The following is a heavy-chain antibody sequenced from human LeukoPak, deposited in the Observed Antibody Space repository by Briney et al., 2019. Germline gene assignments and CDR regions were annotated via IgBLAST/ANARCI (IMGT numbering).Heavy chain of an antibody. V-gene: IGHV3-53*01. Sequence: GGSLRLSCAASGFTVSSNYMSWVRQAPGKGLEWVSVIYSGGSTYYADSVKGRFTISRDNSKNTLYLQMNSLRAEDTAVYYCARVFAEVYYYYGMDVWGQGTTVTVSS. J-gene: IGHJ6*02. CDR2: IYSGGST. CDR1: GFTVSSNY. CDR3: ARVFAEVYYYYGMDV.